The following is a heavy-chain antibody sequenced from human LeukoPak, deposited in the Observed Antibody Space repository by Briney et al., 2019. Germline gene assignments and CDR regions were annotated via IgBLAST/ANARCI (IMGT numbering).Heavy chain of an antibody. CDR1: AFTVSSNY. Sequence: GGSLRLSCVVSAFTVSSNYMSWFRHPAGEGLEWVSVIYSGGSTYYADSVKGRFTISRDNSKNTLYLQMNSLRAEDTAVYYCARERGHLDYWGQGTLVTVSS. D-gene: IGHD6-25*01. V-gene: IGHV3-66*01. CDR2: IYSGGST. CDR3: ARERGHLDY. J-gene: IGHJ4*02.